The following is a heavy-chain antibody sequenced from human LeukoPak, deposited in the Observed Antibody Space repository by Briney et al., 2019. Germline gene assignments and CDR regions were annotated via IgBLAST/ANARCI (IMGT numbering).Heavy chain of an antibody. CDR2: IYYSGST. CDR3: ARVTYSSSGGPSNWFDP. D-gene: IGHD6-13*01. J-gene: IGHJ5*02. CDR1: GGSISSSSYY. Sequence: NPSETLSLTCTVSGGSISSSSYYWGWIRQPPGKGLEWIGSIYYSGSTYYNPSLKSRITISVDTSKNQFSLKLSSVTAADTAVYYCARVTYSSSGGPSNWFDPWGQGTLVTVSS. V-gene: IGHV4-39*07.